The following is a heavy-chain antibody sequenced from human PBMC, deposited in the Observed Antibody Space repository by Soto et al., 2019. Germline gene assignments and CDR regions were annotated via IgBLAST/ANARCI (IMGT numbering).Heavy chain of an antibody. Sequence: GGSLRLSCAASGFTFDDYTMHWVRQAPGKGLEWVSLISWDGGSTYYADSVKGRFTISRDNSKNSLYLQMNSLRTEDTALYYCAKDGGWYSSTPGLSYYYYGMDVWGQGTTVTVSS. J-gene: IGHJ6*02. CDR3: AKDGGWYSSTPGLSYYYYGMDV. CDR1: GFTFDDYT. V-gene: IGHV3-43*01. CDR2: ISWDGGST. D-gene: IGHD6-13*01.